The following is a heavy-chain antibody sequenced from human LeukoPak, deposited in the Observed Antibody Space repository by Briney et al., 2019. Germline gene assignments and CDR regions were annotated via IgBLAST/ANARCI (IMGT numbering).Heavy chain of an antibody. CDR3: ARSKIVGGTTVNWFDP. V-gene: IGHV1-46*01. CDR1: GYTFTSYC. CDR2: MNPSGGRT. D-gene: IGHD1-26*01. J-gene: IGHJ5*02. Sequence: GASVKVSCKTSGYTFTSYCIHWVRQAPGQGLEWMGRMNPSGGRTNYAQKFQGRFTMTRDMSTSTVYMELRSLRSEDTAVYYCARSKIVGGTTVNWFDPWGLGTLVTISS.